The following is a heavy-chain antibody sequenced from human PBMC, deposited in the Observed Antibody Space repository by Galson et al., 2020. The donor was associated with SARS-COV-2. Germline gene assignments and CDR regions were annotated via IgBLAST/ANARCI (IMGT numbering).Heavy chain of an antibody. J-gene: IGHJ4*02. CDR1: GFTFSSYW. Sequence: GGSLRLSCAASGFTFSSYWMSWVRQAPGKGLEWVANIKQDGSEKYYVDSVKGRFTISRDNAKNSLYLQMNSLRAEDTAVYYCVRDSSAWGPYYFDYWGQGTLVTVSS. D-gene: IGHD6-25*01. V-gene: IGHV3-7*01. CDR2: IKQDGSEK. CDR3: VRDSSAWGPYYFDY.